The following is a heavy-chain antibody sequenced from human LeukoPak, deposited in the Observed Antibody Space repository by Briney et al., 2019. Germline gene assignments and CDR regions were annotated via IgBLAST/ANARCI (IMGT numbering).Heavy chain of an antibody. V-gene: IGHV3-48*01. J-gene: IGHJ3*02. CDR3: AVIAVAGSAAFDI. CDR1: GFTFSSYS. Sequence: PGGSLRLSCAASGFTFSSYSMNWVRQAPGKGLEWVSYISSSSSTIYYADSVKGRFTISRDNAKNSLYLQMNSPRAEDTAVYYCAVIAVAGSAAFDIWGQGTMVTVSS. D-gene: IGHD6-19*01. CDR2: ISSSSSTI.